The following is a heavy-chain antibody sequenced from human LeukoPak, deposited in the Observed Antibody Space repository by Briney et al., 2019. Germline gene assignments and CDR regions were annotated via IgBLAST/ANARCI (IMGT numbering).Heavy chain of an antibody. CDR3: ARDGGYCGSTSCYSGYYYYFMDV. V-gene: IGHV1-2*02. CDR1: GYTFTDYY. Sequence: ASVKVSCKASGYTFTDYYLHWVRQAPGQGLEWMGWINPKSAVTDSKMKFQGRVTLTRDTSITTAYMELISLTSDDAAVYYCARDGGYCGSTSCYSGYYYYFMDVWGKGTTVTVSS. J-gene: IGHJ6*03. CDR2: INPKSAVT. D-gene: IGHD2-2*01.